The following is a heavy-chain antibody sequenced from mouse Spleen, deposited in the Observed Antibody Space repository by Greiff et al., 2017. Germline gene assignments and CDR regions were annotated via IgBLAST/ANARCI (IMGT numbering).Heavy chain of an antibody. Sequence: EVKVVESGGGLVKPGGSLKLSCAASGFTFSSYGMSWVRQTPEKRLEWVATISGGGSYTYYPDSVKGRFTISRDNAKNNLYLQMSSLRSEDTALYYCATYGKKDAMDYWGQGTSVTVSS. D-gene: IGHD2-1*01. CDR1: GFTFSSYG. J-gene: IGHJ4*01. V-gene: IGHV5-9-2*01. CDR3: ATYGKKDAMDY. CDR2: ISGGGSYT.